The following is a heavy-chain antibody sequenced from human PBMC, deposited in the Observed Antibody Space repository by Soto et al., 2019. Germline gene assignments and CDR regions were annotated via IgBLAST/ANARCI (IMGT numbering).Heavy chain of an antibody. CDR3: ARVRSGPYGEQRYYFDY. CDR2: TYYRSKWYN. D-gene: IGHD4-17*01. V-gene: IGHV6-1*01. J-gene: IGHJ4*02. CDR1: GDSVSSNSAA. Sequence: KQSQTLSLTCAISGDSVSSNSAAWNWIRQSPSRGLEWLGRTYYRSKWYNDYAVSVKSRITINPDTSKNQFSLQLNSVTPEDTAVYYCARVRSGPYGEQRYYFDYWGQGTLVTVSS.